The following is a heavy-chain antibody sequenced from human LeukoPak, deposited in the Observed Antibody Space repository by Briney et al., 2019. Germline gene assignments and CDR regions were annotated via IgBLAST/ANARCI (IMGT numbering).Heavy chain of an antibody. V-gene: IGHV3-48*03. D-gene: IGHD1-26*01. CDR3: AKDRAVRELEGNGFFDY. Sequence: GGPLTLSCAASGFTFSSYEMNWVRQAPGKGLEWFIYISCSCSTIYYTVSVKARFNLSRDNSKNTLYLQINSMRAEDTAVYYCAKDRAVRELEGNGFFDYWGQGTLVTVSS. J-gene: IGHJ4*02. CDR2: ISCSCSTI. CDR1: GFTFSSYE.